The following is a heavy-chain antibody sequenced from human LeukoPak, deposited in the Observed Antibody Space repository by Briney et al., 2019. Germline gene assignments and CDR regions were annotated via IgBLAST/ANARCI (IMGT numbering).Heavy chain of an antibody. V-gene: IGHV1-69*04. CDR3: ARSPRYREGFDY. Sequence: SVKVSCKASGGTFSSYAISWVRQAPGQGLEWMGRIIPILGIANYAQKFQGRVTITADKSTSTAYMELSSLRSEDTAVYYCARSPRYREGFDYWGQGTLVTVSS. D-gene: IGHD5-18*01. CDR1: GGTFSSYA. J-gene: IGHJ4*02. CDR2: IIPILGIA.